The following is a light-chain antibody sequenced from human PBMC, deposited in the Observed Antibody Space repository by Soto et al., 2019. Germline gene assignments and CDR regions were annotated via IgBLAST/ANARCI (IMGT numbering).Light chain of an antibody. Sequence: IQMTQSPSSLSASVGDRLTITCRASQSISSYLNCYQQKPGKATKLLIYAASSLQSGVPSRFSGSGSGTDFTLTISSLQPEDFATYYCQQSYITPPTFGQGTRLEIK. CDR1: QSISSY. V-gene: IGKV1-39*01. J-gene: IGKJ5*01. CDR3: QQSYITPPT. CDR2: AAS.